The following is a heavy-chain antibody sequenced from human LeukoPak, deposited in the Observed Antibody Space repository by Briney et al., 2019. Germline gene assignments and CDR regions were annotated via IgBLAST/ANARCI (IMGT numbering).Heavy chain of an antibody. CDR2: INHSGST. Sequence: NPSETLSLTCTVYGGSFSGYYWSWIRQAPGKGLEWIGEINHSGSTNYNPSLKSRVTISVDTSKNQFSLKLSSVTAADMAVYYCARGRLYYDILTGMGNYFDYWGQGTLVTVSS. D-gene: IGHD3-9*01. CDR1: GGSFSGYY. V-gene: IGHV4-34*01. J-gene: IGHJ4*02. CDR3: ARGRLYYDILTGMGNYFDY.